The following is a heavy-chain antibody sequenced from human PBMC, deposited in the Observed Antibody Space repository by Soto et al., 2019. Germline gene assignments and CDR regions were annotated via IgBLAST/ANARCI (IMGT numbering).Heavy chain of an antibody. J-gene: IGHJ5*02. CDR1: GYTFTSYA. V-gene: IGHV1-3*01. CDR2: INAGNGNT. Sequence: ASVKVSCKASGYTFTSYAMHWVRQAPGQRLEWMGWINAGNGNTKYSQKFQGRVTITRDTSASTAYIELSSLRSEDTAVYYCATPYHPSYYDSSGYYNSNWFDPWGQGTLVTVS. CDR3: ATPYHPSYYDSSGYYNSNWFDP. D-gene: IGHD3-22*01.